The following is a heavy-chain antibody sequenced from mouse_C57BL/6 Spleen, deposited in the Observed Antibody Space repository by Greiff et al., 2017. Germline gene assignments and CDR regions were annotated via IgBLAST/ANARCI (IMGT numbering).Heavy chain of an antibody. Sequence: EVKVEESGGGLVQPGGSMKLSCVASGFTFSNYWMNWVRQSPEKGLEWVAQIRLKSDNYATHYAESVKGRFTISRDDSKSSVYLQMNNLRAEDTVIYYSTGGGYYVRYGYFDVWGTGTTVTVSS. J-gene: IGHJ1*03. CDR3: TGGGYYVRYGYFDV. CDR2: IRLKSDNYAT. D-gene: IGHD2-3*01. CDR1: GFTFSNYW. V-gene: IGHV6-3*01.